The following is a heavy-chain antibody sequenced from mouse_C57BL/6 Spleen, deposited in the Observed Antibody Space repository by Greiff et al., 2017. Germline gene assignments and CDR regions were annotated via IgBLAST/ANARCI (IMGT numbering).Heavy chain of an antibody. CDR2: INPGSGGT. CDR3: ARGGDSNPRHDFDY. Sequence: VQLQQSGAELVRPGTSVKVSCKASGYAFTNYLLEWVKQRPGQGLEWIGVINPGSGGTNYNEKVKGKATLTADKSSSTAYMQLSSLTSEDSAVYFCARGGDSNPRHDFDYGGQGTTLTVSS. D-gene: IGHD2-5*01. CDR1: GYAFTNYL. J-gene: IGHJ2*01. V-gene: IGHV1-54*01.